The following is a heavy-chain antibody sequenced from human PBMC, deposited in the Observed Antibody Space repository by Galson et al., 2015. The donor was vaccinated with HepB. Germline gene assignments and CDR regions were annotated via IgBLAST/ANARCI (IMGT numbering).Heavy chain of an antibody. V-gene: IGHV3-23*01. D-gene: IGHD2-15*01. CDR2: ISGSGGST. J-gene: IGHJ4*02. CDR1: GFTFSSYA. CDR3: AKAVVAATSIFDY. Sequence: LRLSCAASGFTFSSYAMSWVRQAPGKGLEWVSAISGSGGSTYYADSVKGRFTISRDNSKNTLYLQMNSLRAEDTAVYYCAKAVVAATSIFDYWGQGTLVTVSS.